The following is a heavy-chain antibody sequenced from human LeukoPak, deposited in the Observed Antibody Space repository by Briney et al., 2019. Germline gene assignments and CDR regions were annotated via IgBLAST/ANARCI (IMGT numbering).Heavy chain of an antibody. D-gene: IGHD2-2*01. CDR3: AREGARRYQLLNELDY. V-gene: IGHV3-23*01. J-gene: IGHJ4*02. CDR2: ISGSGGST. Sequence: GGSLRLSCAASGFTFSSYGMSWVRQAPGKGLEWVSAISGSGGSTYYADSVKGRFTISRDNSKNTLYLQMNSLRAEDTAVYYCAREGARRYQLLNELDYWGQGTLVTVSS. CDR1: GFTFSSYG.